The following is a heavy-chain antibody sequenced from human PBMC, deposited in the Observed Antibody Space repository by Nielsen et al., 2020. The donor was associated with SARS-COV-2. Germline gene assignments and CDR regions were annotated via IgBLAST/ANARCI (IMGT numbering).Heavy chain of an antibody. V-gene: IGHV4-39*01. CDR2: IYYSGST. CDR1: GGSISSSSYY. D-gene: IGHD3-16*01. CDR3: ARGPRIMRWCPDY. Sequence: SETLSLTCTVSGGSISSSSYYWGWIRQPPGKGLEWIGSIYYSGSTYYNPSLKSRVTISVDTSKNQFSLKLSSVTAADTAVYYCARGPRIMRWCPDYWGQGTLVTVSS. J-gene: IGHJ4*02.